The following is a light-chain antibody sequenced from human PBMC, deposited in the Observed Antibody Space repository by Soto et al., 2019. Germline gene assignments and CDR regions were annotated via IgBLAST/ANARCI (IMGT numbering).Light chain of an antibody. CDR2: EVT. V-gene: IGLV2-8*01. CDR1: SSDVGGYNY. J-gene: IGLJ3*02. Sequence: QAVLTQPPSASGSPGQSVTISCTGTSSDVGGYNYVSWYQQYPGRAPKLMIYEVTKRPSGVPDRFFVSKSGNTASLTVSGLQAEDEADYYCSSYAASNNYYFVFGGGTKLTVL. CDR3: SSYAASNNYYFV.